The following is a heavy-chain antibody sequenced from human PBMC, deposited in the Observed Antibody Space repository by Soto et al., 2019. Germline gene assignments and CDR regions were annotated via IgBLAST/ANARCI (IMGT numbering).Heavy chain of an antibody. D-gene: IGHD4-17*01. V-gene: IGHV3-23*01. CDR3: AKLTVPNPEPYYYYGMDV. CDR1: GFTFSSYA. CDR2: ISGSGGST. Sequence: GGSLRLSCAASGFTFSSYAMSWVRQAPGKGLEWVSAISGSGGSTYYADSVKGRFTISRDNSKNTLYLQMNSRRAEDTAVYYCAKLTVPNPEPYYYYGMDVWGQGTTVTVSS. J-gene: IGHJ6*02.